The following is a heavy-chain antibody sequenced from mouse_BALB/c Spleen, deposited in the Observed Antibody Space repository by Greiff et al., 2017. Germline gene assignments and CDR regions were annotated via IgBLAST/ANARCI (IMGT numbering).Heavy chain of an antibody. CDR1: GYSITSDYA. Sequence: EVQLQQSGPGLVKPSQSLSLTCTVTGYSITSDYAWNWIRQFPGNKLEWMGYISYSGSTSYNPSLKSRISITRDTSKNQFFLQLNSVTTEDTATYYCARFDEGYAMDYWGQGTSVTVSS. CDR3: ARFDEGYAMDY. J-gene: IGHJ4*01. CDR2: ISYSGST. V-gene: IGHV3-2*02.